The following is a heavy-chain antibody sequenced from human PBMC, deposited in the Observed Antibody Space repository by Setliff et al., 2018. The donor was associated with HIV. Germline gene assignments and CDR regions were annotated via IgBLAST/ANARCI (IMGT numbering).Heavy chain of an antibody. CDR1: GFTVSSTY. CDR3: AGDASPDSESGGYSAGGY. V-gene: IGHV3-53*01. Sequence: QPGGSLRLSCAASGFTVSSTYMRWVRQSPVRGLEWVSVVYSAGNTYHADSVKGRFTVSRDNAKNSLFMQMNNLRVEDAAVYYCAGDASPDSESGGYSAGGYWGPGTVVTVSS. J-gene: IGHJ4*02. CDR2: VYSAGNT. D-gene: IGHD3-22*01.